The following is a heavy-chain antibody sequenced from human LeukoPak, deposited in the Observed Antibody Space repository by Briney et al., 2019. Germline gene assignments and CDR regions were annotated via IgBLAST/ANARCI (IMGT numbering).Heavy chain of an antibody. CDR3: GRDGGVSGYDLLDY. Sequence: PGGSLRLSCTGSGFFFSDYAITWLRPAPDKGLEWVGFIRRKDYGGTIEYAPSVRGRFTISRDESNSIAYLQMNSLRTEDTAVYYWGRDGGVSGYDLLDYWGQGTLVTVSS. V-gene: IGHV3-49*03. D-gene: IGHD5-12*01. CDR1: GFFFSDYA. J-gene: IGHJ4*02. CDR2: IRRKDYGGTI.